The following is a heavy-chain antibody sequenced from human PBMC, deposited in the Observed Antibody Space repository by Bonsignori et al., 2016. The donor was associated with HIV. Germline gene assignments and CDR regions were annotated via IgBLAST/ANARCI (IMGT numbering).Heavy chain of an antibody. Sequence: GESLKISCKGSGYSFTSYWIGWVRQMPGKGLEWMGIIYPGDSDTRYSPSFQGQVTISADKSISTAYLQWSSLKASDTAMYYCASTSGSDRHTSDYYYYYMDVWGKGTTVTVSS. J-gene: IGHJ6*03. CDR3: ASTSGSDRHTSDYYYYYMDV. D-gene: IGHD3-10*01. CDR1: GYSFTSYW. CDR2: IYPGDSDT. V-gene: IGHV5-51*01.